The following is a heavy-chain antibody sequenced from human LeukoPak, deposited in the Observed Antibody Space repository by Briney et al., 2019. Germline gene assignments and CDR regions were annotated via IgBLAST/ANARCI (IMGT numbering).Heavy chain of an antibody. CDR1: GGSFSGHY. Sequence: SETLSLTCAVSGGSFSGHYWSWIRQSPGEGLEWIGEIDHSGNTNYNPSLKGRLTISVDTSKNQFSLKLSSVTAADTAVYYCARDPLYGEGYWGQGTLVTVSS. CDR3: ARDPLYGEGY. CDR2: IDHSGNT. V-gene: IGHV4-34*01. D-gene: IGHD4-17*01. J-gene: IGHJ4*02.